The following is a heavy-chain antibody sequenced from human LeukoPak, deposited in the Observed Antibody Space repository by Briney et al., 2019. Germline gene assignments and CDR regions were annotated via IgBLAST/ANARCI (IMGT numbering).Heavy chain of an antibody. Sequence: GGSLRLSCAASGFTFDDYGMSWVRQAPGKGLEWVSGINWNGGSTGYADSVKGRFTISRDNAKNSLDLQMNSLRAEDTALYHCARAKHYDIVTGYYAVLDYWGQGTLVTVSP. CDR1: GFTFDDYG. J-gene: IGHJ4*02. D-gene: IGHD3-9*01. V-gene: IGHV3-20*01. CDR2: INWNGGST. CDR3: ARAKHYDIVTGYYAVLDY.